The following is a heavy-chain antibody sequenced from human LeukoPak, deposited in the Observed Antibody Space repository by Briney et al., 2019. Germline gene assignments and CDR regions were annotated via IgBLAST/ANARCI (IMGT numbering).Heavy chain of an antibody. CDR2: INHSGST. J-gene: IGHJ6*02. V-gene: IGHV4-34*01. Sequence: PSGTLSLTCAVYGGSFSGYYWSWIRQPPGKGLEWIGEINHSGSTNYNPSLKSRVTISVDTSKNQFSLKLSSVTTADTAVYYCARGAPYYYDSSGYYPLGYGMDVWGQGTTVTVSS. CDR3: ARGAPYYYDSSGYYPLGYGMDV. D-gene: IGHD3-22*01. CDR1: GGSFSGYY.